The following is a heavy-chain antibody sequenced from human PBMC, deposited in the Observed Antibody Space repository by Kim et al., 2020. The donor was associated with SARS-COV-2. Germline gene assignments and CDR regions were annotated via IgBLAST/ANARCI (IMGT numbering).Heavy chain of an antibody. CDR1: GFTFSNAW. V-gene: IGHV3-15*01. CDR3: TTGLTGLSSGWY. Sequence: GGSLRLSCAASGFTFSNAWMSWVRQAPGKGLEWVGLFKSKTDGGTTDYAAPVKGRFTISRDDSKNTLYLQMNSLKTEDTAVYYCTTGLTGLSSGWY. CDR2: FKSKTDGGTT. D-gene: IGHD6-19*01. J-gene: IGHJ2*01.